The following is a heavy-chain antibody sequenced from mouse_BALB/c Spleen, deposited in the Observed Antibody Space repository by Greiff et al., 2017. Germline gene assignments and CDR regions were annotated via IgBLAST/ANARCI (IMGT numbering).Heavy chain of an antibody. J-gene: IGHJ3*01. CDR3: ARWDYGFAY. Sequence: EVQLQESGGGLVKPGGSLKLSCAASGFTFSSFGMHWVRQAPEKGLEWVAYISSGSSTIYYADTVKGRFTISRDNPKNTLFLQMTSLRSEDTAMYYCARWDYGFAYWGQGTLVTVSA. CDR2: ISSGSSTI. CDR1: GFTFSSFG. D-gene: IGHD1-1*02. V-gene: IGHV5-17*02.